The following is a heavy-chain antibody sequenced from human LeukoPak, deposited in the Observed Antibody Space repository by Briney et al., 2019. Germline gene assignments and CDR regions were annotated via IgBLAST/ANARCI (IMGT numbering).Heavy chain of an antibody. Sequence: SETLSLTCTVSGGSISSYYWSWIRQPAGKGLEWIGYIYYSGSTNYNPSLKSRVTISVDTSKNQFSLKLSSVTAADTAVYYCARGFLYYYYMDVWGKGTTVTISS. CDR1: GGSISSYY. D-gene: IGHD2/OR15-2a*01. J-gene: IGHJ6*03. CDR3: ARGFLYYYYMDV. CDR2: IYYSGST. V-gene: IGHV4-59*01.